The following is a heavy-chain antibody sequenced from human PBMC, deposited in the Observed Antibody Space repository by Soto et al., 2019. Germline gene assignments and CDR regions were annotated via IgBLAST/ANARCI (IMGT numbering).Heavy chain of an antibody. CDR2: INPLKGDT. Sequence: ASVKVSCKASGYAFSTYGITWVRQAPGQGLEWMGWINPLKGDTNSAARLQDRLTMTTDTSTRTAYMELRSLTSDDTAVYYCARVKVPAAILGAFDLWGQGTVVTVSS. V-gene: IGHV1-18*01. J-gene: IGHJ3*01. D-gene: IGHD2-2*02. CDR3: ARVKVPAAILGAFDL. CDR1: GYAFSTYG.